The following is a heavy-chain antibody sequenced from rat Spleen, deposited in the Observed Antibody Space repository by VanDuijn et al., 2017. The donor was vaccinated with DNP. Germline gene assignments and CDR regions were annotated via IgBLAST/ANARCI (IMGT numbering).Heavy chain of an antibody. D-gene: IGHD1-9*01. CDR1: GFTFSSYW. J-gene: IGHJ3*01. CDR2: INPDGGST. CDR3: TKVRTTGIPGFAY. V-gene: IGHV5-58*01. Sequence: EVQLVETGGGLVQPGRSLKLSCVASGFTFSSYWMYWIRQAPGKGLEWVASINPDGGSTYYPDSVKGRFTISRDNAVNTVYLQMNSPRSEDTATYYCTKVRTTGIPGFAYWGQGTLVTVSS.